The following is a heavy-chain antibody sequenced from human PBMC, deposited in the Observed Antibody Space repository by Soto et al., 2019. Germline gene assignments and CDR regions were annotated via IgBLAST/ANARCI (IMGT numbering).Heavy chain of an antibody. Sequence: SETLSLTCTVSGGSISSNYWSWIRQPAGKGLEWIGHIYHTGITNFNPSLKSRVTMSIDTSKNQFSLNLQFVTAADTAVYYCARGTGNWNYGWFDPWGQGTLVTVSS. J-gene: IGHJ5*02. CDR2: IYHTGIT. CDR3: ARGTGNWNYGWFDP. D-gene: IGHD1-7*01. V-gene: IGHV4-4*07. CDR1: GGSISSNY.